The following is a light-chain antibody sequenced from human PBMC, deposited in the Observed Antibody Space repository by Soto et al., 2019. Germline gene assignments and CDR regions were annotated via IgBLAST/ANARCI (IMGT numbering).Light chain of an antibody. J-gene: IGLJ3*02. Sequence: QSVLTQPPSVSGAPGQRVTISCTGSSSNIGASYDVRWYQQLPGTAPKLLIYGNSNRPSGVPDRFSGSKSGTSASLAITGLQAEDEADYVCLSYNSSLSRWVFGGGPKLPDL. CDR1: SSNIGASYD. CDR3: LSYNSSLSRWV. V-gene: IGLV1-40*01. CDR2: GNS.